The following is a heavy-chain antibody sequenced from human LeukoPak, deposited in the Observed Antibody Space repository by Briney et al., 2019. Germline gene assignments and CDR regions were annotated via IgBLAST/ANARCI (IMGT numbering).Heavy chain of an antibody. CDR3: ARDDHDYSNNTYYGMDV. CDR1: GFTFSRYW. D-gene: IGHD4-11*01. V-gene: IGHV3-7*04. J-gene: IGHJ6*02. Sequence: PGGSLRLSCAASGFTFSRYWMSWVRQAPGKGLEWVASIEEDGSEKYYVDSVKGRCTISRDSAKNTLYLQMNSLRVEDTAVYYCARDDHDYSNNTYYGMDVWGQGTTVTVSS. CDR2: IEEDGSEK.